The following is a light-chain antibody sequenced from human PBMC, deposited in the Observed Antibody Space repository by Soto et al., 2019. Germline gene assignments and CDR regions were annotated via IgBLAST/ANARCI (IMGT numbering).Light chain of an antibody. V-gene: IGLV3-21*01. Sequence: SYELTQPPSVSVAPGKTATITCGGNNIGSKSVHWYQQKPGQAPVLVINYDSGRPSGIPERFSGDNSGNTATLTISRVEAGDEADYYCQVWDSVSDHVIIGGGTQLTVL. CDR1: NIGSKS. CDR3: QVWDSVSDHVI. J-gene: IGLJ2*01. CDR2: YDS.